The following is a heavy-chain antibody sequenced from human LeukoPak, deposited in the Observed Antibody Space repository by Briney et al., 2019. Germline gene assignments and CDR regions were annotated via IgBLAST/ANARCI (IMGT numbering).Heavy chain of an antibody. Sequence: GESLKISCRASGNSFSTNWIGWVRQMPGKGLEWMGVIYPGDSDTRYSPSFQGQVTMSADKSISTAYLQWSSLKASDSAMYYCAKYAGTRDRNFDYWGQGTLVTVSS. J-gene: IGHJ4*02. CDR1: GNSFSTNW. V-gene: IGHV5-51*01. CDR2: IYPGDSDT. CDR3: AKYAGTRDRNFDY. D-gene: IGHD1-7*01.